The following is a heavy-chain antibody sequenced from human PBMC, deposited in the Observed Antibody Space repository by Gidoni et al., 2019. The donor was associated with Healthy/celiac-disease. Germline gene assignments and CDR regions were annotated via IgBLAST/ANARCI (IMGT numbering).Heavy chain of an antibody. J-gene: IGHJ6*03. CDR3: ARGDSNPTGYYYYYMDV. CDR2: INSDGSST. Sequence: VQPGGSLRLSCAASGFTFSSYWMHWVRQAPGKGLVWVSRINSDGSSTRYADSVKGRFTISRDNAKNTLYMHMNSLRAEDTAVYYCARGDSNPTGYYYYYMDVWGKGTTVTVSS. V-gene: IGHV3-74*01. D-gene: IGHD3-22*01. CDR1: GFTFSSYW.